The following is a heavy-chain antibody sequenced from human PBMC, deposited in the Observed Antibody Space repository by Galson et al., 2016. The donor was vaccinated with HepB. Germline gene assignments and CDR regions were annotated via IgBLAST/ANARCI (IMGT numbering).Heavy chain of an antibody. CDR2: ISPYSGKT. Sequence: QSGAEVKKPGASVKVSCKASGYTFNSYGISWVRQAPGQGLEWMGWISPYSGKTHYARTLQGRVTMTTDSSTSTAYMELRSLRSDDTAVYFCAGVDGIVGNRFDPWGRGTLVTVSS. J-gene: IGHJ5*01. D-gene: IGHD1-26*01. CDR3: AGVDGIVGNRFDP. V-gene: IGHV1-18*01. CDR1: GYTFNSYG.